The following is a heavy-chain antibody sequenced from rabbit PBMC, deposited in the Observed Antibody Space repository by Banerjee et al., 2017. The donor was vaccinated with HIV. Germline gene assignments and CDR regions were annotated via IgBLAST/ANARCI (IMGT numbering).Heavy chain of an antibody. V-gene: IGHV1S40*01. CDR3: ARPYAGYAGYGFGYFNL. CDR1: GFSFSSNA. J-gene: IGHJ4*01. D-gene: IGHD7-1*01. CDR2: IYTGDGST. Sequence: QSLEESGGDLVKPGASLTLTCTASGFSFSSNAMCWVRQAPGKGPEWIACIYTGDGSTYYASWVNGRFTISKTSSTTVTLQMTSLTAADTATYFCARPYAGYAGYGFGYFNLWGQGTLVTVS.